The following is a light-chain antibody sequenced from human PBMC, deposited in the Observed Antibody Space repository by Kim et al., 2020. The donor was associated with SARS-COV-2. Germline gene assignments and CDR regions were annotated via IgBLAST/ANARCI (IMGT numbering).Light chain of an antibody. CDR3: QTWGTGIMV. Sequence: ASVKPTCPLSSGHSTYTITWHQQQPQKGPRYLMKVNSDGSHSRGDGIPDRFSGSTSGTEFYLTISSLQSDDEADYYCQTWGTGIMVFGGGTQLTVL. CDR2: VNSDGSH. J-gene: IGLJ3*02. V-gene: IGLV4-69*01. CDR1: SGHSTYT.